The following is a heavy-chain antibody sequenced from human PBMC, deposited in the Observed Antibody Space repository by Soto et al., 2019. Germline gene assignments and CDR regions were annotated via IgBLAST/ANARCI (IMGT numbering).Heavy chain of an antibody. CDR2: ISSFSSTI. CDR1: GFAFSSYA. CDR3: ARAEYHLVYFDF. Sequence: PGGSLRLSCAASGFAFSSYAMNWVRQAPGKGLEWVSYISSFSSTIYHAASVKGRFTISRDNAKNSLYLQMNSLRAEDTAVYYCARAEYHLVYFDFWGQGTLVTVSS. V-gene: IGHV3-48*01. J-gene: IGHJ4*02.